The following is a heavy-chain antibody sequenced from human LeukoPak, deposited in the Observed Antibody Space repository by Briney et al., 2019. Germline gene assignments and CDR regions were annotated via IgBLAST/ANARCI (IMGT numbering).Heavy chain of an antibody. J-gene: IGHJ3*02. Sequence: PSETLSLTCAVSGGSISSGGYSWSWIRQPPGKGLEWIGYIYYSGSTNYNPSLKSRLTISGDTSKSQFSLKLTSVTAADTAVYYCAREGAHDYGDYDAFDIWGQGTMVTVSS. V-gene: IGHV4-61*08. CDR1: GGSISSGGYS. D-gene: IGHD4-17*01. CDR3: AREGAHDYGDYDAFDI. CDR2: IYYSGST.